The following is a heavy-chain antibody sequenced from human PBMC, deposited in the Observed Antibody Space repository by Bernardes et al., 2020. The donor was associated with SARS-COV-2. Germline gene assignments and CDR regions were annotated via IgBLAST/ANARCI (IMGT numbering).Heavy chain of an antibody. D-gene: IGHD3-10*01. J-gene: IGHJ5*02. CDR2: INYSGNT. CDR3: ARGWFTMVRGLPTHNWFDP. CDR1: GGSISSGGYY. V-gene: IGHV4-31*03. Sequence: SETLSLTCTVSGGSISSGGYYWSWIRQHPGKGLEWIGFINYSGNTYYNPSLRSRVTISVDTSKNQFSLELSSVTAADTAVYYCARGWFTMVRGLPTHNWFDPWGQGTLVTVSS.